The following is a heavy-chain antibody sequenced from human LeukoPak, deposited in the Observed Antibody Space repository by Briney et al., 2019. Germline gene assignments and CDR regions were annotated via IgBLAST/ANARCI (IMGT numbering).Heavy chain of an antibody. CDR3: ARDESSRDDSGGYHY. J-gene: IGHJ4*02. Sequence: PAETLCLTCTVSSASFTSHQWAWIRQPAGKGLEWVARVHFSGSTNYNPSLRSRVAISLDNSKNEVYLPLHSVSAADTAVYYCARDESSRDDSGGYHYWGRGVLVTVSS. CDR1: SASFTSHQ. V-gene: IGHV4-4*07. D-gene: IGHD3-22*01. CDR2: VHFSGST.